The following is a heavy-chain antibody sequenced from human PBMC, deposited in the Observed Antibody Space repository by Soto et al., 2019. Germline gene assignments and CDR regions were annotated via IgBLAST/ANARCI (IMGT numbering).Heavy chain of an antibody. V-gene: IGHV3-48*04. CDR1: GFTFSSYW. Sequence: GGSLRLSCAASGFTFSSYWMHWVRQAPGKGLEWVSRISSSGSSTSYADSVKGRFTISRDNAKNSLYLQMNSLRAEDTAVYYCARDIAVAGTRIFDYWGQGTLVTVSS. D-gene: IGHD6-19*01. CDR2: ISSSGSST. CDR3: ARDIAVAGTRIFDY. J-gene: IGHJ4*02.